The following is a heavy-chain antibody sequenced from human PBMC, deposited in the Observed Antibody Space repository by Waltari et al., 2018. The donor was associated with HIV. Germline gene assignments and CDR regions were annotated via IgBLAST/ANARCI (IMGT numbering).Heavy chain of an antibody. V-gene: IGHV1-3*04. Sequence: VQLVQSGDEVKKPGASVKVSCKASGYTFTTYAMHWVRQAPGQRLEWMGWINTGNGNTKYSQRFQGRVTITRDTSASTAYMELCSLRSEDTAVYFCARGPILLGVVYYFDFWGQGTLVTVSS. D-gene: IGHD2-8*02. CDR2: INTGNGNT. CDR3: ARGPILLGVVYYFDF. J-gene: IGHJ4*02. CDR1: GYTFTTYA.